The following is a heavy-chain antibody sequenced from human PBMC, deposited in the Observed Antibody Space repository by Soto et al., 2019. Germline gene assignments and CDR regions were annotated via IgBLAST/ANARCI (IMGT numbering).Heavy chain of an antibody. CDR3: ARSSNGGYVFDY. CDR2: ISAYNGNT. J-gene: IGHJ4*02. CDR1: GYTFTTYG. D-gene: IGHD2-8*01. V-gene: IGHV1-18*01. Sequence: ASVKVSCKASGYTFTTYGIIWVRQAPGQGLEWMGWISAYNGNTNYAQKLQGRVTMTTDTSTSTAYMELRSLRSDDTAVYYCARSSNGGYVFDYWGQGTLVTVSS.